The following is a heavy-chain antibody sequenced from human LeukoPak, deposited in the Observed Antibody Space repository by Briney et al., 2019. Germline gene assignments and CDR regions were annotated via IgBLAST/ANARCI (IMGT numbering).Heavy chain of an antibody. CDR3: ARRESIVVVPAASTGGYFDY. J-gene: IGHJ4*02. CDR2: ISSSGSTI. V-gene: IGHV3-11*04. Sequence: GGSLRLSCAASGFTFSDHYMGWIRQAPGKGLEWVSYISSSGSTIYYADSVKGRFTISRDNAKNSLYLQMNSLTAEDTAVYYCARRESIVVVPAASTGGYFDYWGQGTLVTVSS. D-gene: IGHD2-2*01. CDR1: GFTFSDHY.